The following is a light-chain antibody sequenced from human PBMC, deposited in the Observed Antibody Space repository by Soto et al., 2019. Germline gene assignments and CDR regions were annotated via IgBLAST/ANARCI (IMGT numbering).Light chain of an antibody. Sequence: EIVLTQSPATLSLSPGERATLSCRARQSVSSYLAWYQQKPGQAPRLLIYDASNRATGIPARFSGSGSGTDFTLTISSLEPEDFAVYYCQQRSNWPRYTFGQGTKLEIK. CDR1: QSVSSY. CDR3: QQRSNWPRYT. CDR2: DAS. J-gene: IGKJ2*01. V-gene: IGKV3-11*01.